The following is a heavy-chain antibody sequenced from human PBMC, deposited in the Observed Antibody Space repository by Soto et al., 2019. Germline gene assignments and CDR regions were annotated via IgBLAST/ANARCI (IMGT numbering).Heavy chain of an antibody. J-gene: IGHJ4*02. V-gene: IGHV1-46*01. D-gene: IGHD3-10*01. CDR1: GYTFTNYY. Sequence: ASVKVSCKASGYTFTNYYMHWVRQTPGQGLEWMGIIYPSGGSTRNAQKFQGRVTMTRDTSTSTVYMELSSLRSEDTAVYYCARDFSGPMDYWGRGTMVTVYS. CDR3: ARDFSGPMDY. CDR2: IYPSGGST.